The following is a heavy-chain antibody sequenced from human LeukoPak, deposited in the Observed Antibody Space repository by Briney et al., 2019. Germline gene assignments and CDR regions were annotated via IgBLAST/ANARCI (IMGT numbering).Heavy chain of an antibody. J-gene: IGHJ3*02. Sequence: GGSLRLSCAASGFTFSSYSMNWVRQAPGKGLEWVSSISSSGSYIYYADSVKGRFTISRDNAKNSLYLQMNSLRAEDTAVYYCARDAGVVGANLGLAFDIWGQGTMVTVSS. CDR2: ISSSGSYI. CDR3: ARDAGVVGANLGLAFDI. D-gene: IGHD1-26*01. V-gene: IGHV3-21*01. CDR1: GFTFSSYS.